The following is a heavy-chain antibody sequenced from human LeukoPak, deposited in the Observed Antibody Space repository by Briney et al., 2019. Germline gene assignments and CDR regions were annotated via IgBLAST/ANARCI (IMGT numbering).Heavy chain of an antibody. J-gene: IGHJ4*02. Sequence: GGSLRLSCAASGFTFSSYAMSWVRQAPGKGLEWVSAISGSGGSTYYADSVKGRFAISRDNSKNTLYLQMNSLRAEDTAVYYCAKVAYYYDSSGYQRGFYYFDYWGQGTLVTVSS. V-gene: IGHV3-23*01. CDR3: AKVAYYYDSSGYQRGFYYFDY. D-gene: IGHD3-22*01. CDR1: GFTFSSYA. CDR2: ISGSGGST.